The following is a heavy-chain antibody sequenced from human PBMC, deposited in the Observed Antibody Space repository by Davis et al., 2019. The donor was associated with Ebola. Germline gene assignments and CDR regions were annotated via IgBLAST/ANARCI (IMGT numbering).Heavy chain of an antibody. Sequence: SETLSLTCTVSGGSISSYYWSWVRQPPGKGLEWIGEIYHSGSTNYNPSLKSRVTISVDKSKNQFSLKLSSVTAADTAVYYCARGVGYYDFWSGYPDYWGQGTLVTVSS. J-gene: IGHJ4*02. CDR2: IYHSGST. CDR1: GGSISSYY. CDR3: ARGVGYYDFWSGYPDY. V-gene: IGHV4-4*02. D-gene: IGHD3-3*01.